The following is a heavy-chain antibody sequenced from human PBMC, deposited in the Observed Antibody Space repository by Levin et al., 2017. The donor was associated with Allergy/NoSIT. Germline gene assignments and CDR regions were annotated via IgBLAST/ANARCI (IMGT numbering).Heavy chain of an antibody. CDR3: AKSRIMGFWSGWEWFDP. V-gene: IGHV3-23*01. D-gene: IGHD3-3*01. CDR2: ISGSGGST. J-gene: IGHJ5*02. CDR1: GFTFSSYA. Sequence: GGSLRLSCAASGFTFSSYAMSWVRQAPGKGLEWVSAISGSGGSTYYADSVKGRFTISRDNSKNTLYLQMNSLRAEDTAVYYCAKSRIMGFWSGWEWFDPWGQGTLVTVSS.